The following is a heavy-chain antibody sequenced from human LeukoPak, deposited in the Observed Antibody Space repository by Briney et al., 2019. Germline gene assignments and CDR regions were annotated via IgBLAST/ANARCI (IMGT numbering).Heavy chain of an antibody. Sequence: PSETLSLTCTVSGGSISSGSYYWGWIRQPPGKGLEWIGSIYYSGSTYYNPSLKSRVTISVDTSKNQFSLKLSSVTAADTAVYYCASYYYDSSGYNFDYWGQGTLVTVSS. CDR1: GGSISSGSYY. V-gene: IGHV4-39*01. D-gene: IGHD3-22*01. CDR3: ASYYYDSSGYNFDY. J-gene: IGHJ4*02. CDR2: IYYSGST.